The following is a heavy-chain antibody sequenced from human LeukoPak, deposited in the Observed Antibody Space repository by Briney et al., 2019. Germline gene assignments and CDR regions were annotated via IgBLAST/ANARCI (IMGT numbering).Heavy chain of an antibody. CDR1: GYDFTSNW. D-gene: IGHD1-26*01. CDR2: IYPSNSDT. CDR3: IIRDSGSYNDY. J-gene: IGHJ4*02. V-gene: IGHV5-51*01. Sequence: ESLQISCKGSGYDFTSNWNGWGRHLPRKGRLWRGFIYPSNSDTIYSASFQGHVIISADNTIRTAFLQRSSLKAADTTMDYCIIRDSGSYNDYWGQGTPVTVSS.